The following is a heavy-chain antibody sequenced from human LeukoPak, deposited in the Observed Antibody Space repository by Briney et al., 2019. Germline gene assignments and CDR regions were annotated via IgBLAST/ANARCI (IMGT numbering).Heavy chain of an antibody. V-gene: IGHV3-23*01. J-gene: IGHJ4*02. Sequence: GGSLRLSCAASGFTFSSYAMSWVRQAPGKGLDWVSAISGSGGSTYYADSVKGRFTISRDNSKNTLYLQMNSLRAEDTAVYYCAKDQYGGNPQYYFDYWGQGTLVTVSS. CDR2: ISGSGGST. CDR3: AKDQYGGNPQYYFDY. D-gene: IGHD4-23*01. CDR1: GFTFSSYA.